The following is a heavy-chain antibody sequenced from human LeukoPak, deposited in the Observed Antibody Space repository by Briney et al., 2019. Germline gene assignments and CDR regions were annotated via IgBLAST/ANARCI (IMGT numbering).Heavy chain of an antibody. V-gene: IGHV3-53*01. D-gene: IGHD5-24*01. CDR1: GVSVSSNY. CDR3: AKEFSFRDGYNHGFDN. J-gene: IGHJ4*02. CDR2: IRSGGNT. Sequence: PGGSLRLSCAASGVSVSSNYMSWVRQAPGKGLEWVSVIRSGGNTEHADSVKGRFTISRDNSKNTLYLQMKSLRADDTAVYYCAKEFSFRDGYNHGFDNWGQGTLVTVSS.